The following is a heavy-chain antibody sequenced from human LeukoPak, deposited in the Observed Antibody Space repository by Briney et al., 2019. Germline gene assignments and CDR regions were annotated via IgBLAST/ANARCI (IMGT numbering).Heavy chain of an antibody. CDR1: GGSISSSSYY. Sequence: SETLSLTCTVSGGSISSSSYYWGWIRQPPGKGLEWIGSIYYSGSTYYNPSLKSRVTISVDTSKNQFSLKLRSVTAADTAVYYCAREGPFMITFGGLDYWGQGTLVTVSS. V-gene: IGHV4-39*02. CDR2: IYYSGST. CDR3: AREGPFMITFGGLDY. J-gene: IGHJ4*02. D-gene: IGHD3-16*01.